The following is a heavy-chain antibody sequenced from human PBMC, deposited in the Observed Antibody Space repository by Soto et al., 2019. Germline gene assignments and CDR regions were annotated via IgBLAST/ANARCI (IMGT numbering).Heavy chain of an antibody. CDR2: IIPIFGTA. Sequence: SVQVSCKASGGTFSSYAISWVRQAPGQGLEWMGGIIPIFGTANYAQKFQGRVTITADESTSTAYMELSSLRSEDTAVYYCAVTYYYDSSGYYAWFDPWGQGTLVTVSS. D-gene: IGHD3-22*01. V-gene: IGHV1-69*13. CDR3: AVTYYYDSSGYYAWFDP. J-gene: IGHJ5*02. CDR1: GGTFSSYA.